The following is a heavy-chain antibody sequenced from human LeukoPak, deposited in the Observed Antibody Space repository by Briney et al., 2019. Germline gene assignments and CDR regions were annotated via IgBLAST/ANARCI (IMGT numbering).Heavy chain of an antibody. CDR1: GFTFSTFE. CDR3: VKDGMAVAGTAPLDY. V-gene: IGHV3-64D*08. CDR2: ISSSGDST. Sequence: AGSLRLSCAASGFTFSTFEMNWVRQAPAKGLEYVSAISSSGDSTYYADSVKGRFTISRDNSKNTLYLQMSSLRPEDAAVYYCVKDGMAVAGTAPLDYWGLGILVTVSS. D-gene: IGHD6-19*01. J-gene: IGHJ4*02.